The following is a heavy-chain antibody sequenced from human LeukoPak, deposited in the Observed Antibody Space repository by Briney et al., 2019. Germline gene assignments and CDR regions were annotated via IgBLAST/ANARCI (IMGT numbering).Heavy chain of an antibody. V-gene: IGHV4-59*08. D-gene: IGHD3-10*01. CDR1: GGSISSYY. Sequence: PSETLSLTCTVSGGSISSYYWSWIRQPPGKGLEWIGYIYYSGSTNYNPSLKSRVTISVDTSKNQFSLKLSSVTAADTAVYYCARQSYYGSGNPDYWGQGTLVTVSS. J-gene: IGHJ4*02. CDR2: IYYSGST. CDR3: ARQSYYGSGNPDY.